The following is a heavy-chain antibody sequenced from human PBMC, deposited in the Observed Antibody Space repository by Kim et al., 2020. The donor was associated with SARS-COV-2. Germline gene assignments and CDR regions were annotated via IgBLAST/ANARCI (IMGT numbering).Heavy chain of an antibody. CDR1: GYTLTELS. CDR2: FDPEDGET. Sequence: ASVKVSCKVSGYTLTELSMHWVRQAPGKRLEWMGGFDPEDGETIYAQKFQGRVTMTEDTSTDTAYMELSSLRSEDTAVYYCATGLGGYCSGGSCPKNDYWGQGTLVTVSS. V-gene: IGHV1-24*01. D-gene: IGHD2-15*01. CDR3: ATGLGGYCSGGSCPKNDY. J-gene: IGHJ4*02.